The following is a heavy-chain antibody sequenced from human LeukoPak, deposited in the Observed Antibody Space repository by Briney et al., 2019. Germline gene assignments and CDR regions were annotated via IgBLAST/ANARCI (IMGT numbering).Heavy chain of an antibody. CDR3: ARDRFGIDY. Sequence: GGSLRLSCSGSGFSFNNYWMHWVRQAPGKGLVWVSRIHSDGRVTTYADSVKGRFTISKDSARNTLYLQMNSLRAEDTAVYYCARDRFGIDYWGQGTLVTVSS. CDR1: GFSFNNYW. V-gene: IGHV3-74*01. CDR2: IHSDGRVT. D-gene: IGHD3-10*01. J-gene: IGHJ4*02.